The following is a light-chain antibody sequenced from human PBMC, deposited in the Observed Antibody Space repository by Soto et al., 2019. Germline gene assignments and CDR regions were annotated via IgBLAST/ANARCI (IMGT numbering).Light chain of an antibody. J-gene: IGLJ1*01. CDR1: SCDIGYYDY. CDR2: EVN. Sequence: SVLTQPASVSGSPGQSITISCPGTSCDIGYYDYVSWYQHHSGKAPKLIIYEVNNRPSGVSNRFSGSKSVNTASLTISGLQAEDEADYYCSSHSSSSAYYVFGTGTKVTVL. V-gene: IGLV2-14*01. CDR3: SSHSSSSAYYV.